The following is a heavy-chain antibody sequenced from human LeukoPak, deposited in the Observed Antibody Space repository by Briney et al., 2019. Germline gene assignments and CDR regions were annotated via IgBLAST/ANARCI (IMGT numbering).Heavy chain of an antibody. J-gene: IGHJ4*02. V-gene: IGHV4-30-2*01. CDR2: IYHSGST. CDR3: ARFSRVRVGSGYPLYPSDY. D-gene: IGHD3-22*01. CDR1: GGSISSGGYY. Sequence: SETLSLTCTVSGGSISSGGYYWSWIRQPPGKGLEWIGYIYHSGSTYYNPSLKSRVTISVDRSKNQFSLKLSSVTAADTAVYYCARFSRVRVGSGYPLYPSDYWGQGTLVTVSS.